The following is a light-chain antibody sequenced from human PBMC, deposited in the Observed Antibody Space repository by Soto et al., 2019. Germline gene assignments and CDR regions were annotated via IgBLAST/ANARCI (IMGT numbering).Light chain of an antibody. CDR3: CSHAGSSTVV. CDR1: SSDVVSYNL. V-gene: IGLV2-23*02. CDR2: EVS. Sequence: QSVLTQPASVSGSPGQSITISCTGTSSDVVSYNLVSWYQQHPGKAPKLMIYEVSKRPSGVSNRFSGSKSGNTASLTISGLQAEDEADYYCCSHAGSSTVVFGGGTKLTVL. J-gene: IGLJ2*01.